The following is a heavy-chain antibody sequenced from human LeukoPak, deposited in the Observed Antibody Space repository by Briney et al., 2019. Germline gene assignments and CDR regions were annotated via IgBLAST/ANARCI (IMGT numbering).Heavy chain of an antibody. J-gene: IGHJ4*02. CDR1: GYTFTGYY. D-gene: IGHD2-21*02. Sequence: GASVKVSCKASGYTFTGYYVHWVRQAPGQGLEWMGRINPNSGDTNYAQKFQGRVTMTRATSISTAYMELSRLSSDDTAVYYCARDYCGGDCLPDYWGQGALVTVSP. CDR3: ARDYCGGDCLPDY. V-gene: IGHV1-2*06. CDR2: INPNSGDT.